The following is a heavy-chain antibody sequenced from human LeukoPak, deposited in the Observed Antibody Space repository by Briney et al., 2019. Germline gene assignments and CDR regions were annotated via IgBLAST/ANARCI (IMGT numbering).Heavy chain of an antibody. D-gene: IGHD5-24*01. CDR1: GFTFSSYA. CDR2: ISYDGSNK. Sequence: GGSLRLSCAASGFTFSSYAIHWVRQAPGKGLEWVAVISYDGSNKYYADSVKGRFTISRDNSKNTLYLQMNSLRAEDTAVYYCAKDGGEMATITFPDYWGQGTLVTVSS. J-gene: IGHJ4*02. V-gene: IGHV3-30*04. CDR3: AKDGGEMATITFPDY.